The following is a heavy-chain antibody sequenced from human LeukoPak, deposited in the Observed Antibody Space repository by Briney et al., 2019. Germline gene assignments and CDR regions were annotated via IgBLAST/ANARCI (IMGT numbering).Heavy chain of an antibody. Sequence: GGTLRLSCAASGFTFSDYSMNWVRQAPGEGLEWISYIGIDSGNTNYADSVKGRFTISGDKAKNSLYLQMNSLRVEDTAVYYCARDYKYAFDNWGQGTLVTVSS. D-gene: IGHD5-24*01. J-gene: IGHJ4*02. CDR3: ARDYKYAFDN. V-gene: IGHV3-48*01. CDR2: IGIDSGNT. CDR1: GFTFSDYS.